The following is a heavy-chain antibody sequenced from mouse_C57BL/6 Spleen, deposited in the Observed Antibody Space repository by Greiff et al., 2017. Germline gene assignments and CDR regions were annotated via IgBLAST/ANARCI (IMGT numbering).Heavy chain of an antibody. Sequence: QVQLKESGPGLVQPSQSLSITCTASGFSLTSYAVHWVRQSPGKGLEWLGVIWSGGSTDYNAAFISRLSISKDKSKSQVFFRMNSLQADDTAIYYCARRGFAMDYWGQGTSVTVSS. J-gene: IGHJ4*01. V-gene: IGHV2-2*01. CDR3: ARRGFAMDY. CDR2: IWSGGST. CDR1: GFSLTSYA.